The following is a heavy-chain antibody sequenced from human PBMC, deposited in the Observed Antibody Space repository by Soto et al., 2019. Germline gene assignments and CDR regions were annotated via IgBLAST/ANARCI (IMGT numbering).Heavy chain of an antibody. CDR2: ISSNGGST. J-gene: IGHJ6*02. D-gene: IGHD6-13*01. CDR1: GFTFSSYA. Sequence: GGSLRLSCSASGFTFSSYAMHWVRQAPGKGLEYVSAISSNGGSTYYADSVKGRFTISRDNSKDTLYLQMSSLRAEDTAVYYCARGLIAAAKTMDYYYGRAVWGQGTTVTVSS. CDR3: ARGLIAAAKTMDYYYGRAV. V-gene: IGHV3-64D*06.